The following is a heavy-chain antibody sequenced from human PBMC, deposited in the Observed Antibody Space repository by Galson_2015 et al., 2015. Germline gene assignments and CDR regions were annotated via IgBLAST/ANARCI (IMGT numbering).Heavy chain of an antibody. D-gene: IGHD2-21*01. CDR1: DFSFRTYD. CDR3: AKGYESADFYFDF. CDR2: VSYDSNYK. Sequence: SLRLSCAASDFSFRTYDMHWVRQAPGKGLEWVAVVSYDSNYKYYADSVKGRFSISRDNSRKTVYLQMNSLSANDTAVYFCAKGYESADFYFDFWGQGALVAVSS. J-gene: IGHJ4*02. V-gene: IGHV3-30*18.